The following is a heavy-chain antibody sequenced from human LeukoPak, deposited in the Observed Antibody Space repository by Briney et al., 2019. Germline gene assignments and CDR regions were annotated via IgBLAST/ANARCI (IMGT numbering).Heavy chain of an antibody. V-gene: IGHV4-38-2*02. CDR3: ARVDYDYVWGSYSPTYNWFDP. D-gene: IGHD3-16*01. J-gene: IGHJ5*02. CDR1: GYSISSGYY. CDR2: IYHSGST. Sequence: SETLSLTCTVSGYSISSGYYWGWIRQPPGKGLEWVGSIYHSGSTYYNPPLKSRVTISVDTSKNQFSLKLSSVTAADTAVYYCARVDYDYVWGSYSPTYNWFDPWGQGTLVTVSS.